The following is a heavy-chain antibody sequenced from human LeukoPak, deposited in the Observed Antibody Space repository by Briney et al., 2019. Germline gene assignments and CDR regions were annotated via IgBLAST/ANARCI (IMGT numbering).Heavy chain of an antibody. CDR2: ISGSGGST. Sequence: PGASLRLSCAASGFTFSSYAMSWVRQAPGKGLEWVSAISGSGGSTYYADSVKGRFTISRDNSKNTLYLQMNSLRAEDTAVYYCAKYDSSGYPPGPFDYWGQGTLVTVSS. CDR1: GFTFSSYA. D-gene: IGHD3-22*01. V-gene: IGHV3-23*01. J-gene: IGHJ4*02. CDR3: AKYDSSGYPPGPFDY.